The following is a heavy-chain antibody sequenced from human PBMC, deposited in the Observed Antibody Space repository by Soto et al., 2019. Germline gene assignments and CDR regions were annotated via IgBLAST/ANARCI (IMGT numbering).Heavy chain of an antibody. Sequence: QVQLVQSGAEVKKPGASVKVSCEGSGYTFIDYYMHWVRQAPGQGFEWMGRISPKSGGTNYAQKFQGRVTMTWDTALNTAYMELSSLMSEDTAVYYCARPPGYISDWYYFDLWGQGTLVTVSS. CDR1: GYTFIDYY. J-gene: IGHJ4*02. CDR2: ISPKSGGT. D-gene: IGHD6-19*01. V-gene: IGHV1-2*02. CDR3: ARPPGYISDWYYFDL.